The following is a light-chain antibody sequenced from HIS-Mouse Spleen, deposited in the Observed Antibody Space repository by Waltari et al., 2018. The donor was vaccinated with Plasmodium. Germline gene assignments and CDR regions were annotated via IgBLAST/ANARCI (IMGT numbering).Light chain of an antibody. J-gene: IGLJ2*01. Sequence: QSVLTQPPSASGTPGQRVTISCSGSSSNIGSNTVNWDQQLPGTAPKLLIYSNNQRPSGVPDRLSVAKSGTSASLAISGLQSEDEADYYCAAWDDSLNGVVFGGGTKLTVL. V-gene: IGLV1-44*01. CDR3: AAWDDSLNGVV. CDR2: SNN. CDR1: SSNIGSNT.